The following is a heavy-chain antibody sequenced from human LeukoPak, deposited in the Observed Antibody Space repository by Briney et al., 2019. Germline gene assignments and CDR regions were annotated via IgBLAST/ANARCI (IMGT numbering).Heavy chain of an antibody. J-gene: IGHJ4*02. CDR3: ARDRHRYHYDGSGYPPY. V-gene: IGHV3-48*01. Sequence: PGGSLRLSCAASGFTFSSYSMIWVRQAPGKGLEWVSYISSSSTTIYYADSVEGRFTISRDNAKNSLYLQMNSLRAEDTAVYYCARDRHRYHYDGSGYPPYWGQGTLVTVSS. D-gene: IGHD3-22*01. CDR2: ISSSSTTI. CDR1: GFTFSSYS.